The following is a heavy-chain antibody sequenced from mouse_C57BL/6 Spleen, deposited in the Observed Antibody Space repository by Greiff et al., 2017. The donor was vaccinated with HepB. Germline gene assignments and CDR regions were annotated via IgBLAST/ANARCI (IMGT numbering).Heavy chain of an antibody. CDR2: ISYDGSN. J-gene: IGHJ3*01. V-gene: IGHV3-6*01. CDR1: GYSITSGYY. CDR3: ARDLDDYEFAY. Sequence: EVQLQQSGPGLVKPSQSLSLTCSVTGYSITSGYYWNWIRQFPGNKLEWMGYISYDGSNNYNPSLKNRISITRDTSKNQFFLKLNSVTTEDTATYYCARDLDDYEFAYWGQGTLVTVSA. D-gene: IGHD2-4*01.